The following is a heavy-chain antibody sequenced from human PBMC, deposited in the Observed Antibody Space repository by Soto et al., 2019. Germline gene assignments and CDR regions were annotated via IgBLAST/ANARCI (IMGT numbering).Heavy chain of an antibody. V-gene: IGHV1-69*13. CDR2: IIPIFGTA. CDR1: GGTFSSYA. J-gene: IGHJ6*02. Sequence: GASVKVSCKASGGTFSSYAISWLRQAPGQGLEWMGGIIPIFGTANYAQKFQGRVTITADESTSTAYMELSSLRSEDTAVYYCARGGIVVVPAAIRSYYYYYGMDVWGQGTTVTVSS. D-gene: IGHD2-2*01. CDR3: ARGGIVVVPAAIRSYYYYYGMDV.